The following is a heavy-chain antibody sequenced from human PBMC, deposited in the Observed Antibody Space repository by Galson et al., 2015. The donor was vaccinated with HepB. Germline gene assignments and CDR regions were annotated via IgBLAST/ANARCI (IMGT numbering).Heavy chain of an antibody. CDR3: AMGGNRDGYKSYDYYGMDV. Sequence: SLRLSCAASGFTFRTYGMHWVRQAPGKGLEWVALISYDGGNKYYADSVKGRFTISRDNYKNTLHLQMNSLRAEDTAVYYCAMGGNRDGYKSYDYYGMDVWGQGTTVTVSS. J-gene: IGHJ6*02. CDR2: ISYDGGNK. D-gene: IGHD5-24*01. V-gene: IGHV3-30*03. CDR1: GFTFRTYG.